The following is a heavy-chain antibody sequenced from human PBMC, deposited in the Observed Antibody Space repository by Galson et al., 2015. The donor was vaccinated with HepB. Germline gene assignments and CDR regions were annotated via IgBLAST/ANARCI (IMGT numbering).Heavy chain of an antibody. CDR1: GYTFPSYG. CDR2: ISAYNGNT. Sequence: QSGAEVTKPGASVTVSCTASGYTFPSYGISWVRQAPGRGLEWMGWISAYNGNTNYAQKLQGRVTMTPDTSTSTAYMELRSLISDDTAVYYCARGLWRGATHFDYWGQGTLVTVSS. D-gene: IGHD1-26*01. V-gene: IGHV1-18*01. J-gene: IGHJ4*02. CDR3: ARGLWRGATHFDY.